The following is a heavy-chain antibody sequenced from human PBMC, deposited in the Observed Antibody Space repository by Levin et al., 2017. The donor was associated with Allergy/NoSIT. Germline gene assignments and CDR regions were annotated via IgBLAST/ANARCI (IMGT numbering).Heavy chain of an antibody. Sequence: ETLSLTCAASGFSFSSHWMSWVRQAPGKGLEWVANINQVGSEKYYVDSVKGRFTTSRDNAKNSLYLQMNSVRAEDTAVYYCARDGVDAGVYFDYWGQGALVTVSS. CDR3: ARDGVDAGVYFDY. V-gene: IGHV3-7*01. J-gene: IGHJ4*02. CDR2: INQVGSEK. D-gene: IGHD2-15*01. CDR1: GFSFSSHW.